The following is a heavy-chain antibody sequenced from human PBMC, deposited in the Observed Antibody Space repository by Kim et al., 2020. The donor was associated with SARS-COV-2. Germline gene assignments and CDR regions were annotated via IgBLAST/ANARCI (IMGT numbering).Heavy chain of an antibody. J-gene: IGHJ4*02. CDR3: AKGKRSTTSL. CDR1: GFTFSNYA. Sequence: GGSLRLSCAASGFTFSNYAMSWVRQAPGKGLEWVSGISSNGGSTYYADSVKGRFTISRDNSKNTLYLQMNSLRAEDTAIYFCAKGKRSTTSLWGQGTLVT. V-gene: IGHV3-23*01. CDR2: ISSNGGST. D-gene: IGHD2-2*01.